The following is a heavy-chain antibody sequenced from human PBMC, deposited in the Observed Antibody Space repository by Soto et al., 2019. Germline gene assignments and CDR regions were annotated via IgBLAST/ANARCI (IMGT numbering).Heavy chain of an antibody. J-gene: IGHJ5*02. CDR1: GYTFTSYG. D-gene: IGHD6-13*01. Sequence: QVQLVQSGAEVKKPGASVKVSCKASGYTFTSYGISWVRQAPGQGLEWMGWISAYNGNTNYAQKLQGRVTMTTDTTTSPAYMELRSLRSDHTAEYDWARDLTRGTAAPNWFDPWGQGTLVTVSS. CDR3: ARDLTRGTAAPNWFDP. CDR2: ISAYNGNT. V-gene: IGHV1-18*01.